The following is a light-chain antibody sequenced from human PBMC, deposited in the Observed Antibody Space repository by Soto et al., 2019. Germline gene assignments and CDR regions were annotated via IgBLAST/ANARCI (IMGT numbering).Light chain of an antibody. CDR2: LSSDGSH. V-gene: IGLV4-69*01. Sequence: QLVLTQSPSASASLGASVKLTCTLSSGHSSYAIAWHQQQPEKGPRYLMKLSSDGSHSKGDGIPDRFSGSSSGAERYLTISSLQSEDEADYYSQTSDTGARVVFGGGTQLTVL. J-gene: IGLJ2*01. CDR3: QTSDTGARVV. CDR1: SGHSSYA.